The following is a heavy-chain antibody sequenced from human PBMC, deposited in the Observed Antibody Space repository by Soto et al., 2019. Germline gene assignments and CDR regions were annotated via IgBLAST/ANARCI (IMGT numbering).Heavy chain of an antibody. D-gene: IGHD6-19*01. CDR3: ARGRGAYSSGWYNWFDP. CDR1: GGTFSSYA. CDR2: IIPIFGTA. Sequence: SVKVSCKASGGTFSSYAISWVRQAPGQGLEWMGGIIPIFGTANYAQKFQGRVTITADESTSTAYMELSSLRSEDTAVYYCARGRGAYSSGWYNWFDPWGQGTLVTVSS. V-gene: IGHV1-69*13. J-gene: IGHJ5*02.